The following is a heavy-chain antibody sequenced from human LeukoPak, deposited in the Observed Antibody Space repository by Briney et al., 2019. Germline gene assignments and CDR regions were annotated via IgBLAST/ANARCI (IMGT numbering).Heavy chain of an antibody. CDR1: GFTFSSYA. D-gene: IGHD3-3*01. V-gene: IGHV3-23*01. CDR3: AKCWTYYDFWSGYF. Sequence: PGGSLRPSCAASGFTFSSYAMSWVRQAPGKGLEWVSAISGSGGSTYYADSVKGRFTISRDNSKNTLYLQMNSLRAEDTAVYYCAKCWTYYDFWSGYFRGQGTLVTVSS. J-gene: IGHJ4*02. CDR2: ISGSGGST.